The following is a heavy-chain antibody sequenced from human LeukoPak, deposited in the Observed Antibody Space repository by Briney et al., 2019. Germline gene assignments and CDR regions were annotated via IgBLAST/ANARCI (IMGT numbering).Heavy chain of an antibody. Sequence: SETLSLTCTVSGYSIKTGYYWGWIRQPPGKGLEWIGEINHSGSTNYNPSLKSRVTISVDTSKNQFSLKLSSVTAADTAVYYCAREYRGIVGATRLDYWGQGTLVTVSS. J-gene: IGHJ4*02. CDR3: AREYRGIVGATRLDY. D-gene: IGHD1-26*01. CDR1: GYSIKTGYY. CDR2: INHSGST. V-gene: IGHV4-38-2*02.